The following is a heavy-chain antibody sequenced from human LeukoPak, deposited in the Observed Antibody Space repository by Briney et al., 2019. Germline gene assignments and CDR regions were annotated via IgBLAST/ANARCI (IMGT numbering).Heavy chain of an antibody. J-gene: IGHJ4*02. CDR3: ARDAGARVDY. CDR1: GGSISSYY. CDR2: IHNSGNT. V-gene: IGHV4-59*01. D-gene: IGHD1-26*01. Sequence: SETLSLTCTVSGGSISSYYWSWIRQSPGKGLEWIGYIHNSGNTYHNPSLRSRVTISEDTSKNQFSLNLTSVTAADTAVYYCARDAGARVDYWGQGTLVTVSS.